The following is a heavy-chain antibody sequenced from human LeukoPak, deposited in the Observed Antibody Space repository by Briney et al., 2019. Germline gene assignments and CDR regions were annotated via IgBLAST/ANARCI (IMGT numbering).Heavy chain of an antibody. CDR3: ASSVVIRPGYFDY. V-gene: IGHV1-69*04. J-gene: IGHJ4*02. D-gene: IGHD3-22*01. Sequence: SVTVSCKASGGTFSSYAISWVRQAPGQGLEWMGRIIPILGIANYAQKFQGRVTITADKSTSTAYMELSSLRSEDTAVYYCASSVVIRPGYFDYWGQGTLVTVSS. CDR2: IIPILGIA. CDR1: GGTFSSYA.